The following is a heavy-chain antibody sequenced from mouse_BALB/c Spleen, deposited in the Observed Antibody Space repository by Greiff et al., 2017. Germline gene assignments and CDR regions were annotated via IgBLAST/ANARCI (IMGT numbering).Heavy chain of an antibody. D-gene: IGHD1-1*01. CDR3: ARTTVVATDY. CDR2: IDPANGNT. V-gene: IGHV14-3*02. CDR1: GFNIKDTY. Sequence: EVQLKQSGAELVKPGASVKLSCTASGFNIKDTYMHWVKQRPEQGLEWIGRIDPANGNTKYDPKFQGKATITADTSSNTAYLQLSSLPSEDTAVYYCARTTVVATDYWGQGTTLTVSS. J-gene: IGHJ2*01.